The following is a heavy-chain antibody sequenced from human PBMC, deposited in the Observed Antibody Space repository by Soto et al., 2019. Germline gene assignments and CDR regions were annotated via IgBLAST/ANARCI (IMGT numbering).Heavy chain of an antibody. Sequence: QVQLVEYGGGVVQPGRSLRLSCAASGFIFSTYGRHWVRQAPGKGLEWVAVIWYDGSNKYYGDSVKGRFTISRDKSKNTLFLQMHSLRADDTAVYYCARAGGPFAFWGLGTPVTVSS. CDR1: GFIFSTYG. J-gene: IGHJ4*02. CDR3: ARAGGPFAF. V-gene: IGHV3-33*01. CDR2: IWYDGSNK.